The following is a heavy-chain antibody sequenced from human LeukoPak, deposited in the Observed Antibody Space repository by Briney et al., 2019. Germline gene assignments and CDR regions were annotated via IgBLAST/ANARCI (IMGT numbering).Heavy chain of an antibody. CDR3: ARDSAATPQQPLDY. J-gene: IGHJ4*02. CDR2: ISSNGGST. V-gene: IGHV3-64*01. Sequence: GGSLRLSCAASGFTFSSYAMHWVRQAPGKGLEYVSAISSNGGSTYYANSVKGRFTISRDNAKNSLYLQMNSLRAEDTAVYYCARDSAATPQQPLDYWGQGTLVTVSS. D-gene: IGHD6-13*01. CDR1: GFTFSSYA.